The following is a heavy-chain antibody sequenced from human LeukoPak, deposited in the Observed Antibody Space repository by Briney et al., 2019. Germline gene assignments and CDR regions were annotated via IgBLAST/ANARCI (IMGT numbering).Heavy chain of an antibody. CDR3: AKDFVPPLLWSGELLENYYGMDV. CDR1: GFTFSSYG. V-gene: IGHV3-30*02. Sequence: GGSLRLSCAASGFTFSSYGMHWVRQAPGKGLEWVAFIRYDGSNKYYADSVKGRFTISRDNSKNTLYLQMNSLRAEDTAVYYRAKDFVPPLLWSGELLENYYGMDVWGQGTTVTVSS. CDR2: IRYDGSNK. J-gene: IGHJ6*02. D-gene: IGHD3-10*01.